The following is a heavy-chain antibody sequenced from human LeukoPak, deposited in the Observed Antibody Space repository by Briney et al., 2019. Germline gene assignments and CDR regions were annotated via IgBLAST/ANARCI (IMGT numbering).Heavy chain of an antibody. CDR3: ARAPANWNDGGDYFDY. D-gene: IGHD1-1*01. Sequence: PSETLSLTCTVSGGSISSYYWSWIRQPPGKGLEWIGYIYYSGSTNYNPSLKSRVTISVDTSKNQFSLKLSSVTAADTAVYYCARAPANWNDGGDYFDYWGQGTLVTVSS. J-gene: IGHJ4*02. CDR2: IYYSGST. CDR1: GGSISSYY. V-gene: IGHV4-59*01.